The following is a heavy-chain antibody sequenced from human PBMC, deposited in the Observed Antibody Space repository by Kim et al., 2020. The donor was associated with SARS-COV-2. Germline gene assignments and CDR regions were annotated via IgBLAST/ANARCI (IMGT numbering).Heavy chain of an antibody. Sequence: ASVKVSCKASGYNFDSYGISWVRQAPGQGLEWMGWISVYNGDTRYAQNVQGRVTITTETSTSTAYMELRSLRFDDTAVYYCAGDPTQEGWYSSRGGSFDTWGQGTLVTVSS. D-gene: IGHD6-19*01. CDR2: ISVYNGDT. CDR1: GYNFDSYG. V-gene: IGHV1-18*04. CDR3: AGDPTQEGWYSSRGGSFDT. J-gene: IGHJ4*02.